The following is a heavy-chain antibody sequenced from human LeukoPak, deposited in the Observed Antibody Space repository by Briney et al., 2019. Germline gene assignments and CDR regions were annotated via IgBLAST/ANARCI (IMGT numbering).Heavy chain of an antibody. D-gene: IGHD3-10*01. CDR3: TIHGSGHPYYFDY. J-gene: IGHJ4*02. CDR1: GFTVSSNY. CDR2: IKSKTDGETT. Sequence: PGGSLRLSCAASGFTVSSNYMSWVRQGPGKGLEWVGRIKSKTDGETTDYAAPVKGRFTISRDDSKNTLYLQVNSLKTEDTAVYYCTIHGSGHPYYFDYWGQGTLVTVSS. V-gene: IGHV3-15*01.